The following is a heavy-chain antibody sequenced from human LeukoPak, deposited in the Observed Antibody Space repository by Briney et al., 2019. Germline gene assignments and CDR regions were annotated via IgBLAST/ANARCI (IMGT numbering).Heavy chain of an antibody. CDR3: ARDLPAAGLADY. V-gene: IGHV1-18*04. CDR2: ISAYNGNT. Sequence: GASVKVSCKASGYTLTGYYMHWVRQAPGQGLEWMGWISAYNGNTNYAQKLQGRVTMTTDTSTSTAYMELRSLRSDDTAVYYCARDLPAAGLADYWGQGTLVTVSS. J-gene: IGHJ4*02. CDR1: GYTLTGYY. D-gene: IGHD6-13*01.